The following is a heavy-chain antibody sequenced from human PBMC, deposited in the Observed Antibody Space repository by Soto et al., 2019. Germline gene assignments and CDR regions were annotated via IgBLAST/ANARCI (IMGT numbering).Heavy chain of an antibody. CDR3: ASRERVYAFDV. D-gene: IGHD1-26*01. Sequence: QVHLVQSGAEVKRPGSSVKVSCKASGGNRSSHSVSWVRQAPGQGLEWMGGIIPILNSPNYAQKFQDRITIIADASTRTTYMELSSLRSYDAAVYYCASRERVYAFDVWGQGTLVSVSS. CDR1: GGNRSSHS. CDR2: IIPILNSP. J-gene: IGHJ3*01. V-gene: IGHV1-69*01.